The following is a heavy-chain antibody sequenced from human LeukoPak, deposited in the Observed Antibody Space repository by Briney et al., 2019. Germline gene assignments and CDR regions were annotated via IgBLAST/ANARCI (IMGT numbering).Heavy chain of an antibody. CDR2: IIPIFGTA. V-gene: IGHV1-69*13. Sequence: SVKVSCKASGGTFSSYAISWVRQAPGQGLEWMGGIIPIFGTANYAQKFQGRVTITADESTSTAYMELSSLRSEDTAVYYCARIIAARRDDAFDIWGQGTMVTVSS. J-gene: IGHJ3*02. CDR3: ARIIAARRDDAFDI. CDR1: GGTFSSYA. D-gene: IGHD6-6*01.